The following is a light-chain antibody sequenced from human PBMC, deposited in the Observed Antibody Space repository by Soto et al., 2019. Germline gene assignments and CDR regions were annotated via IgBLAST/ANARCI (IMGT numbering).Light chain of an antibody. CDR1: QSVSSY. J-gene: IGKJ4*01. CDR2: DAS. Sequence: EIVLTQSPATLSLSPGERATLSCRASQSVSSYLAWYQQKPGQAPRLLIYDASNRATGIPARFSGSGSGTDFTLTINSLQPEDFATYYCQQFSSYPLTFGGGTKVDIK. CDR3: QQFSSYPLT. V-gene: IGKV3-11*01.